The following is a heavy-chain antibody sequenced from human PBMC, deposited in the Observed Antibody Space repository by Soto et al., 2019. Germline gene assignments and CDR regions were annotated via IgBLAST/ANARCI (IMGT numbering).Heavy chain of an antibody. D-gene: IGHD5-12*01. CDR3: ARWNYYYYYMDV. Sequence: GGSLRLSCAASGFTFSSYGMHWVRQAPGKGLEWVAVIWYDGSNKYYADSVKGRFTISRDNSKNTLYLQMNSLRAEDTAVYYCARWNYYYYYMDVWGKGTTVTVSS. J-gene: IGHJ6*03. V-gene: IGHV3-33*01. CDR2: IWYDGSNK. CDR1: GFTFSSYG.